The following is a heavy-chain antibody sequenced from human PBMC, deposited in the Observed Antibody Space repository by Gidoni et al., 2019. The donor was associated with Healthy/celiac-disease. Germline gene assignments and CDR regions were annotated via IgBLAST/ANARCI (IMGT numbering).Heavy chain of an antibody. CDR3: ASNPPTGYYDFWSGYYQGYYFDY. Sequence: QVQLVESGGGLVKPGGSLRLSCAASGFTFSAYYMRWIRQAPGKGLEWVSYMSSSGSTIYDADSVKGRFTIARDHAKNSLYLQMNSLRAEETAVYYCASNPPTGYYDFWSGYYQGYYFDYWGQGTLVTVSS. J-gene: IGHJ4*02. V-gene: IGHV3-11*01. D-gene: IGHD3-3*01. CDR2: MSSSGSTI. CDR1: GFTFSAYY.